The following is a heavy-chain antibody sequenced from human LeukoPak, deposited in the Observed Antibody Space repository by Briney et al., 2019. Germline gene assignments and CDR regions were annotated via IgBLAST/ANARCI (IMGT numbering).Heavy chain of an antibody. Sequence: PGGPLRLSGEASGFTFSDYYRIGIGQTPGRGLKGIPHISSSGKTIYYTDSVKGRFTISRDNTKNSLDLQMNDLRAEDTAVYYCARDRTAAWTDDAFDIWGQGTMVTVSS. CDR2: ISSSGKTI. CDR3: ARDRTAAWTDDAFDI. CDR1: GFTFSDYY. J-gene: IGHJ3*02. V-gene: IGHV3-11*04. D-gene: IGHD6-13*01.